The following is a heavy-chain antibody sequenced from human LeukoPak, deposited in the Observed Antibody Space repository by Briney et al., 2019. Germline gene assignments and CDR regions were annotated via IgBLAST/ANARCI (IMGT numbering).Heavy chain of an antibody. J-gene: IGHJ4*02. CDR2: IWYDGSNK. Sequence: PGGSLRLSCAASGFTFSSYGMHWVRQAPGKGLAWVAVIWYDGSNKYYADSVKGRFTISRDNSKNTLYLQMNSLRAEDTAVYYCARVGIAAAGIDYWGQGTPVTVSS. D-gene: IGHD6-13*01. CDR1: GFTFSSYG. V-gene: IGHV3-33*01. CDR3: ARVGIAAAGIDY.